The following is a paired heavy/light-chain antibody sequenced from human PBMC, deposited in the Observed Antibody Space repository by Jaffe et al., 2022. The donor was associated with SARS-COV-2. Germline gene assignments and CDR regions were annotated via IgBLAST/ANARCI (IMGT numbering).Light chain of an antibody. CDR1: QSLVHSDGNTY. Sequence: DIVMTQTPLSSPVTLGQPASISCRSSQSLVHSDGNTYLSWLQQRPGQPPRLLIYKISNRFSGVPDRFSGSGAGTDFTLKISRVEAEDVGVYYCMQATQFPVTFGQGTRLEIK. CDR2: KIS. CDR3: MQATQFPVT. V-gene: IGKV2-24*01. J-gene: IGKJ5*01.
Heavy chain of an antibody. CDR3: ASPITSGLEHYYYYYGMDV. Sequence: QLQLQESGPGLVKPSETLSLTCTVSGGSISSSSYYWGWIRQPPGKGLEWIGSIYYSGSTYYNPSLKSRVTISVDTSKNQFSLKLSSVTAADTAVYYCASPITSGLEHYYYYYGMDVWGQGTTVTVSS. V-gene: IGHV4-39*01. CDR2: IYYSGST. D-gene: IGHD1-1*01. CDR1: GGSISSSSYY. J-gene: IGHJ6*02.